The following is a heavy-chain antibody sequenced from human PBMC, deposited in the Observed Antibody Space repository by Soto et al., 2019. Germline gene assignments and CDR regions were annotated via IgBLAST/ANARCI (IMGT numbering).Heavy chain of an antibody. J-gene: IGHJ4*02. CDR2: IYYSGST. CDR3: ARSRVYSGYDSRNQLHFDY. V-gene: IGHV4-59*01. CDR1: GGSISSYY. Sequence: SETLSLTCTVSGGSISSYYWSWIRQPPGKGLERIGYIYYSGSTNYNPSLKSRVTISVDTSKNQFSLKLSSVTAADTAVYYCARSRVYSGYDSRNQLHFDYWGQGTLVTVSS. D-gene: IGHD5-12*01.